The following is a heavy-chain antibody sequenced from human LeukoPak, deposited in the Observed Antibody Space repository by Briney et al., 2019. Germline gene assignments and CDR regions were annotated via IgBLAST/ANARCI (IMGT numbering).Heavy chain of an antibody. CDR1: GGSISSYY. D-gene: IGHD3-10*01. J-gene: IGHJ5*02. CDR2: IYYSGST. Sequence: KPSETLSLTCTVSGGSISSYYWSWIRQPPGKGLEWIGYIYYSGSTNYNPSLKSRVTISVDTSKNQFSLKLSSVTAADTAVYYCAGRVGYGSGTKTPFDPWGQGTLVTVSS. V-gene: IGHV4-59*08. CDR3: AGRVGYGSGTKTPFDP.